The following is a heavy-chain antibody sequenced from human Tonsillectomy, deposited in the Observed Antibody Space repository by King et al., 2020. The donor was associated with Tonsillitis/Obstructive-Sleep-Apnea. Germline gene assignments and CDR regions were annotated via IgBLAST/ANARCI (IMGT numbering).Heavy chain of an antibody. CDR3: ASSGISSSPSLDV. CDR2: IYYSGST. V-gene: IGHV4-59*01. D-gene: IGHD6-6*01. CDR1: GGSISSYY. J-gene: IGHJ6*04. Sequence: QLQESGPGLVKPSETLSLTCTVSGGSISSYYWSWIRQPPGKGLEWIGYIYYSGSTNYNPSLKSRVTISVDTSKNQFSLKLSSVTAADTAVYYCASSGISSSPSLDVWGKGTTFTVSS.